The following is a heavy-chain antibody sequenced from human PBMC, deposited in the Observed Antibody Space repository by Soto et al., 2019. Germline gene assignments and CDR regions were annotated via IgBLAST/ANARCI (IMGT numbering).Heavy chain of an antibody. V-gene: IGHV3-30*18. CDR2: ISYDGSNK. J-gene: IGHJ3*02. Sequence: GGSRRLSCAASGFTVSSYGMHGVRQATGKGLEWVAVISYDGSNKYYADSVKGRFTISRDNSKNTLYLQMNSLRAEDTAVYYCAKSPGGYYSFDIWGQGTMVTVSS. D-gene: IGHD3-3*01. CDR1: GFTVSSYG. CDR3: AKSPGGYYSFDI.